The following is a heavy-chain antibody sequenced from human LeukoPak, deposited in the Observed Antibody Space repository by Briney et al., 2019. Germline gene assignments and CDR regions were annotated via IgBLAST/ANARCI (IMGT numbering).Heavy chain of an antibody. V-gene: IGHV3-23*01. Sequence: GGSLRLSCAASGFTFSSYAMSWVRQAPGKGLEWVSAISGSGGSTYYADSVKGRFTISRDNSKNTLYLQMNSLRAEDTAVYYCARDLGYSSSWYDPYFDYWGQGTLVTVSS. CDR2: ISGSGGST. CDR1: GFTFSSYA. CDR3: ARDLGYSSSWYDPYFDY. J-gene: IGHJ4*02. D-gene: IGHD6-13*01.